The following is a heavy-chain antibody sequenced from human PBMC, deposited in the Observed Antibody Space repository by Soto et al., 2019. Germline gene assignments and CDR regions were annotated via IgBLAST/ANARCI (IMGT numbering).Heavy chain of an antibody. D-gene: IGHD3-10*01. CDR3: ARDKLSGSYQYYYGMDV. J-gene: IGHJ6*02. V-gene: IGHV3-48*02. Sequence: GGSLRLSCAASGFTFSSYSMNWVRQAPGKGLEWVSYISSSSSTIYYADSVKGRFTISRDNAKNSLYLQMNSLRDEDTAVYYCARDKLSGSYQYYYGMDVWGQGTTVPVSS. CDR1: GFTFSSYS. CDR2: ISSSSSTI.